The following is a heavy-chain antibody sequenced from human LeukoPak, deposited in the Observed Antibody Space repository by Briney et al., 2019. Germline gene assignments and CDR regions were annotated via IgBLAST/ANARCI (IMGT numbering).Heavy chain of an antibody. V-gene: IGHV3-23*01. CDR2: ISGSGSKT. Sequence: GGSLRLSCAASGFTFSTCAINWVRQSPGNGLECFTAISGSGSKTFYADSVKGRFTISRDNPKDTLYLQMNSLRPEDTAVYYCVKEPRGYSFSFDIWGQGTMVTVSS. J-gene: IGHJ3*02. D-gene: IGHD5-18*01. CDR3: VKEPRGYSFSFDI. CDR1: GFTFSTCA.